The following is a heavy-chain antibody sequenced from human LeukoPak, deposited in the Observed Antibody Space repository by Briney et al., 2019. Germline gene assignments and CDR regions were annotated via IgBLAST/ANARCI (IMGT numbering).Heavy chain of an antibody. V-gene: IGHV3-11*01. CDR1: GFTFSDYY. CDR2: ISSSGKTI. Sequence: GGSLRLSCAASGFTFSDYYMSWIGQAPGKGLEWVSYISSSGKTIYYADSVKGRFTISRDNAKNSLYLQMNSLRAEDTAVYYCARDQYYYDSSAPPLYWGQGTLVTVSS. CDR3: ARDQYYYDSSAPPLY. D-gene: IGHD3-22*01. J-gene: IGHJ4*02.